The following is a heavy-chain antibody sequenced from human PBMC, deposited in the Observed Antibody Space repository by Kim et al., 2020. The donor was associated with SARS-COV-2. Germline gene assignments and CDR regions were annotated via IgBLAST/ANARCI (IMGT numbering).Heavy chain of an antibody. CDR2: ISSSGSTI. J-gene: IGHJ6*02. CDR3: ARDGRYCSSTSCYRGRGFDYYYGMDV. V-gene: IGHV3-11*01. D-gene: IGHD2-2*01. Sequence: GGSLRLSCAASGFTFSDYYMSWIRQAPGKGLEWVSYISSSGSTIYYADSVKGRFTISRDNAKNSLYLQMNSLRAEDTAVYYCARDGRYCSSTSCYRGRGFDYYYGMDVWGQGSTVTVSS. CDR1: GFTFSDYY.